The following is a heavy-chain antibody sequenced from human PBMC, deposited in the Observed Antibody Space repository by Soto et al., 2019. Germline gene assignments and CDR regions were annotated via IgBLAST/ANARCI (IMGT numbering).Heavy chain of an antibody. Sequence: GSLRLSCAASGFTFSSYGMHWVRQAPGKGLEWVAVISYDGSNKYYADSVKGRFTISRDNSKNTLYLQMNSLRAEDTAVYYCAKAALTMVRGVIITGMDVWGQGTTVTVSS. J-gene: IGHJ6*02. CDR2: ISYDGSNK. D-gene: IGHD3-10*01. CDR3: AKAALTMVRGVIITGMDV. V-gene: IGHV3-30*18. CDR1: GFTFSSYG.